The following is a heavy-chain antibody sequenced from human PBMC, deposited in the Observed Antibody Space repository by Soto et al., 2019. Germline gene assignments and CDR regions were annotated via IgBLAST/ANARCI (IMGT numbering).Heavy chain of an antibody. J-gene: IGHJ5*02. D-gene: IGHD3-3*01. CDR3: ATLSNDFWSGPNNWFDP. CDR2: FDPEDGET. Sequence: ASVKVSCKVSGYTLTELSMHWVRQAPGKGLEWMGGFDPEDGETIYAQKFQGRVTMTEDTSTDTAYMELSSLRSEDTAVYYCATLSNDFWSGPNNWFDPWGQGTMVTVSS. V-gene: IGHV1-24*01. CDR1: GYTLTELS.